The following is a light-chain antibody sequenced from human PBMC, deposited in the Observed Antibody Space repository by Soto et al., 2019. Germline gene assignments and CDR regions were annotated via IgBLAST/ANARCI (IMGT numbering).Light chain of an antibody. CDR3: QQTHAGPLT. V-gene: IGKV1-39*01. CDR2: GAS. J-gene: IGKJ5*01. Sequence: QMTHSPSSLSASVGDRVTITCRASQPISNYLNWYQQKAGEAPKVLIFGASSLQSGVPSKFSGSGYGTDFTLIINNLHPDDFATYYCQQTHAGPLTFGQGTRLEIK. CDR1: QPISNY.